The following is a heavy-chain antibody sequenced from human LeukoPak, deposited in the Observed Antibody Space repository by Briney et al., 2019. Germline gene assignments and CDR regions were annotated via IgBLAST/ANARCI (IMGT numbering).Heavy chain of an antibody. Sequence: HSGGSLRLSCAASGFSFISYGMHWVRQAPGKGLEWVGVISDDGRRKDYADSVKGRFTISRDNSKNTVYLQMNSLRAEDTAVYYCAKTTTGYSSGRFPGWPVDYWGQGTLVTVSS. CDR3: AKTTTGYSSGRFPGWPVDY. V-gene: IGHV3-30*18. D-gene: IGHD6-19*01. CDR1: GFSFISYG. CDR2: ISDDGRRK. J-gene: IGHJ4*02.